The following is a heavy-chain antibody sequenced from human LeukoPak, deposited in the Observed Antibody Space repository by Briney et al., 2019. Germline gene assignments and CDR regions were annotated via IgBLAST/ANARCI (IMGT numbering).Heavy chain of an antibody. V-gene: IGHV3-23*01. J-gene: IGHJ4*02. CDR1: GFTFSSYA. CDR3: ANEEPLYDYVWGSYLDY. D-gene: IGHD3-16*01. Sequence: GGSLRLSCAAPGFTFSSYAMSWVRQAPGKGLEWVSAISGSGGSTYYADSVKGRFTISRDNSKNTLYLQMNSLRAEDTAVYYCANEEPLYDYVWGSYLDYWGQGTLVTVSS. CDR2: ISGSGGST.